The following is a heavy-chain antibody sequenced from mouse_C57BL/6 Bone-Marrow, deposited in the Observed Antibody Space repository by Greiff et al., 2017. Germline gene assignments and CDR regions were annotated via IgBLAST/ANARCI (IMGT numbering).Heavy chain of an antibody. CDR2: ISYDGSN. J-gene: IGHJ2*01. CDR1: GYSITSGYY. D-gene: IGHD1-1*01. Sequence: EVQLQESGPGLVKPSQSLSLTCSVTGYSITSGYYWNWIRQFPGNKLEWMGYISYDGSNNYNPSLKNRISITRETSKNQFFLKLNSVTTEDTATYYCAREGYYYGSSYFDYWGQGTTLTVSS. V-gene: IGHV3-6*01. CDR3: AREGYYYGSSYFDY.